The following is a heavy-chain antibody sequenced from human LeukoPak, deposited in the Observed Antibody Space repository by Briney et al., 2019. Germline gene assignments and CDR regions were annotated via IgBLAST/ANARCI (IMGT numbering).Heavy chain of an antibody. Sequence: GESLKISCKGSGYSFTSYWIGWVRQMPGKGLEWMGIIYPGDSDTRYSPSFQGQVTISADKSISTAYLQWSSLEASDTAMYYCARHREDYYDSSCAFDYWGQGTLVTVSS. V-gene: IGHV5-51*01. CDR2: IYPGDSDT. J-gene: IGHJ4*02. D-gene: IGHD3-22*01. CDR3: ARHREDYYDSSCAFDY. CDR1: GYSFTSYW.